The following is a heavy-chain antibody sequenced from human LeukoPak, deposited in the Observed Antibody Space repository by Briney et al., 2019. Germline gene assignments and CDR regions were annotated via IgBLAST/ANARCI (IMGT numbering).Heavy chain of an antibody. Sequence: ASVKVSCKASGYTFTSYDINWVRQATGRGLEWMGWMNPNSGNTGYAQKFQGRVTMTRNTSISTAYMELSSLRSEDTAVYYCASGGRYCSSTSCYIWFDPWGQGTLVTVSS. CDR1: GYTFTSYD. J-gene: IGHJ5*02. CDR3: ASGGRYCSSTSCYIWFDP. CDR2: MNPNSGNT. V-gene: IGHV1-8*01. D-gene: IGHD2-2*02.